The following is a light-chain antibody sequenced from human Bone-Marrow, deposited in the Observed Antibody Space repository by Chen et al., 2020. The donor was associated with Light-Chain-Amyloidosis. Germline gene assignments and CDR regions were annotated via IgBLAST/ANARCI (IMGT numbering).Light chain of an antibody. CDR3: CSYSSGSTQWV. CDR2: EVT. J-gene: IGLJ3*02. V-gene: IGLV2-23*02. CDR1: DDEIVRFNL. Sequence: QSDLPQPASVSGSPGQSINISYPGTDDEIVRFNLCSWYQRHPGKAPKLMIYEVTKRPSGVSARFSGSKSGNTASLTISGLQAEDEADYSCCSYSSGSTQWVFGGGTKLTVL.